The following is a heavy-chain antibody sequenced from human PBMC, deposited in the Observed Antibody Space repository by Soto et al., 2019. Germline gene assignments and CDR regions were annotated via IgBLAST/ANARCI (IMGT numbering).Heavy chain of an antibody. CDR3: AKANSGTYFFLDN. J-gene: IGHJ4*02. CDR1: GHTLTHSA. Sequence: QVHLVQSGAEVKQPGASVRVSCKVSGHTLTHSAIHWVRQAPGIGLEYMGGFDPEEGETRYTEKFQDRVAMSEDTSANTAYMELSSLRFEDTAVYFCAKANSGTYFFLDNWGQGTLVVVSS. CDR2: FDPEEGET. V-gene: IGHV1-24*01. D-gene: IGHD1-26*01.